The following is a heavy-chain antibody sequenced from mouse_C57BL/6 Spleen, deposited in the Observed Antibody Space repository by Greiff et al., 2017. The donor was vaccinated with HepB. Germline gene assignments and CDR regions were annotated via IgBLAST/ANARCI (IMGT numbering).Heavy chain of an antibody. Sequence: LVESGAELVRPGTSVKVSCKASGYAFTNYLIEWVKQRPGQGLEWIGVINPGSGGTNYNEKFKGKATLTADKSSSTAYMQLSSLTSEDSAVYFCARWGVVDWYFDVWGTGTTVTVSS. CDR2: INPGSGGT. V-gene: IGHV1-54*01. CDR3: ARWGVVDWYFDV. J-gene: IGHJ1*03. D-gene: IGHD1-1*01. CDR1: GYAFTNYL.